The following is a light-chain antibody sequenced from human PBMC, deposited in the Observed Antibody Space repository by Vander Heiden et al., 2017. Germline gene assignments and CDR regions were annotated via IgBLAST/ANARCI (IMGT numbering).Light chain of an antibody. J-gene: IGLJ1*01. CDR3: SSYAGSSYV. CDR1: SSYVGGYNY. V-gene: IGLV2-8*01. CDR2: EVS. Sequence: QSALTPPPSASGSPGQSLTIPCTGPSSYVGGYNYVSWHQQHPGKAPKLMIYEVSQRPSGVPDRFSGSKSGNTASLTVSGLQAEDEADYYCSSYAGSSYVFGTGTKVTVL.